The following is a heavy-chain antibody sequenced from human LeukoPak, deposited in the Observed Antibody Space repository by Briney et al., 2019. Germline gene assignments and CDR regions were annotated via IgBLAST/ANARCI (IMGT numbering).Heavy chain of an antibody. J-gene: IGHJ4*02. D-gene: IGHD3-22*01. CDR2: ISTSGSTT. CDR1: GFTFSSYA. Sequence: GGSLTLSCSGSGFTFSSYAMRWVRQAPGKGLEWVSAISTSGSTTYYADSVKGRFTISRDNSRNTVYLQMSSLRAEDTAVYYCARMSSGYEDYWGQGTLVTVSS. V-gene: IGHV3-23*01. CDR3: ARMSSGYEDY.